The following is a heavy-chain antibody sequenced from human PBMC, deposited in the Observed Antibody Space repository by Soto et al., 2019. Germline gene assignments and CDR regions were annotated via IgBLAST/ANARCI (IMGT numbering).Heavy chain of an antibody. V-gene: IGHV4-39*01. CDR1: GGSISSSSYY. Sequence: QLQLQESGPGLVKPSETLSLTCTVSGGSISSSSYYWGWIRQPPGKGLEWLGRIYYSGSTYYNPSLKGAGTISGDTSKNQFSRKLSSVTAADTAVYYCASFYCSGGSCYSSDWYFDLWGRGTLVTVSS. J-gene: IGHJ2*01. CDR3: ASFYCSGGSCYSSDWYFDL. CDR2: IYYSGST. D-gene: IGHD2-15*01.